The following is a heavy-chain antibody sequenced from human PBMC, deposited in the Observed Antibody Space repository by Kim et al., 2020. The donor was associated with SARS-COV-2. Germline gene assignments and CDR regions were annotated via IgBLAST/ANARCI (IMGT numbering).Heavy chain of an antibody. CDR2: GST. V-gene: IGHV4-59*01. CDR3: ARDRWFDS. Sequence: GSTSYNTPLKRRVDISVDRSKTQYSRKLSSVTAPDTAVYYCARDRWFDSWGQGTLVTVSS. J-gene: IGHJ5*01.